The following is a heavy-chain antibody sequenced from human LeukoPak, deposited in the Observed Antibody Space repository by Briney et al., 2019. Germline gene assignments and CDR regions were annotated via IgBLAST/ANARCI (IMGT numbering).Heavy chain of an antibody. CDR3: AKEADEGPSIAVAGPDY. D-gene: IGHD6-19*01. V-gene: IGHV3-23*01. J-gene: IGHJ4*02. CDR1: GFTFSKSW. Sequence: GGSLRLSCAASGFTFSKSWMSWVRQAPGKGLEWVSAISGSGGSTYYADSVKGRFTISRDNSKNTLYLQMNSLRAEDTAVYYCAKEADEGPSIAVAGPDYWGQGTLVTVSS. CDR2: ISGSGGST.